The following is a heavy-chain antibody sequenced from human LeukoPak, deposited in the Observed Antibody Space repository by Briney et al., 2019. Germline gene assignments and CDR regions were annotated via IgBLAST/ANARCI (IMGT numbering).Heavy chain of an antibody. CDR1: GDSVSSNGVA. J-gene: IGHJ4*02. CDR3: TRGRNSAFDY. V-gene: IGHV6-1*01. Sequence: SQTLSVTCVISGDSVSSNGVAWNWVRQSPSRGLEWLGRTYYGSKWSNDYALSVKSRITINPDTSKNQFSLQLNSVTPEDMAVYYCTRGRNSAFDYWGQGTLVTVSS. CDR2: TYYGSKWSN. D-gene: IGHD1-14*01.